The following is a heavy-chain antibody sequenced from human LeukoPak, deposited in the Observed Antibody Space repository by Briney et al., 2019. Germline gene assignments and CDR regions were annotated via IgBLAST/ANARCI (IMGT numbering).Heavy chain of an antibody. V-gene: IGHV4-4*07. CDR2: IYTSGST. Sequence: SETLSLTCAVYGGSFSGYYWSWIRQPAGKGLEWIGRIYTSGSTNYNPSLKSRVTMSVDTSKNQFSLKLSSVTAADTAVYYCARDRSAYDYDKRWFYYYMDVWGKGTTVTTSS. D-gene: IGHD5-12*01. CDR3: ARDRSAYDYDKRWFYYYMDV. CDR1: GGSFSGYY. J-gene: IGHJ6*03.